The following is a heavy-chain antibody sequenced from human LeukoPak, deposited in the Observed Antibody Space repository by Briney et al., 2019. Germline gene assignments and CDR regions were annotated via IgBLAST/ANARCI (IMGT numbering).Heavy chain of an antibody. CDR1: GYTFTNYG. V-gene: IGHV1-18*01. Sequence: ASVKVSCKASGYTFTNYGISWVRQAPGQGLEWMGWIGGYNGYTNYAQKFQGRVTMTTDTSTSTAYMELRSLRSDDTAVYYCARDGHRRYHYDSSGREDAFDIWGQGTMVTVSS. J-gene: IGHJ3*02. CDR2: IGGYNGYT. CDR3: ARDGHRRYHYDSSGREDAFDI. D-gene: IGHD3-22*01.